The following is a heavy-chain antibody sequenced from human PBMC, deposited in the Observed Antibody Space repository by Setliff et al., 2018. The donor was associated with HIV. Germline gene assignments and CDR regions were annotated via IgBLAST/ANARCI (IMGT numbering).Heavy chain of an antibody. V-gene: IGHV4-38-2*01. J-gene: IGHJ6*03. Sequence: ASETLSLTCAVSGSSIRSRYYWAWIRQTPGKGLEWIGSIYHSGTSYFNPSLKSRVTISVDTSQTQFSLRLSSVTAADTAVYYCARVSSTYWYSIFRNYYYHMDVWGKGTTVTVSS. CDR3: ARVSSTYWYSIFRNYYYHMDV. CDR2: IYHSGTS. CDR1: GSSIRSRYY. D-gene: IGHD2-8*02.